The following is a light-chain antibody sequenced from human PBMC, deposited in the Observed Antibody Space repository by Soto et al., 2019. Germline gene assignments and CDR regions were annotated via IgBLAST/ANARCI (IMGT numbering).Light chain of an antibody. CDR2: DNT. V-gene: IGLV1-40*01. CDR1: SSDIGAGYR. Sequence: QSVLTQPPSVSGAPGERVTISCTGSSSDIGAGYRVRWYQQVPGTAPKLLIYDNTNRPSGVSVRFSGSKSGTSASLAISGLQAEDEADYYCAAWDDSLNGWVFGTGTKVTVL. CDR3: AAWDDSLNGWV. J-gene: IGLJ1*01.